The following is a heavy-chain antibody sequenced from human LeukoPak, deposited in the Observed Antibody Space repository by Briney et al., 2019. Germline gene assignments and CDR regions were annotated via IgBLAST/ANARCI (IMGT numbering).Heavy chain of an antibody. CDR2: IYYSGST. V-gene: IGHV4-59*01. CDR3: AREGGIAVATRGYYYYGMDV. Sequence: SETPSLTCAVYGGSFSGYYWSWIRQPPGKGLEWIGYIYYSGSTNYNPSLKSRVTISVDTSKNQFSLKLSSVTAADTAVYYCAREGGIAVATRGYYYYGMDVWGQGTTVTVSS. D-gene: IGHD6-19*01. J-gene: IGHJ6*02. CDR1: GGSFSGYY.